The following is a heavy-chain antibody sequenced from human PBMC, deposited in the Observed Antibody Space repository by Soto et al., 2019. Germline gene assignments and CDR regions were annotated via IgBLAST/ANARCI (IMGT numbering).Heavy chain of an antibody. CDR1: GFTFRKYG. CDR3: VKDRATIYGVIWKYGLDV. D-gene: IGHD3-3*01. V-gene: IGHV3-23*01. Sequence: EAQLSESGGGLVQPGGSLRLSCAASGFTFRKYGMAWVRQAPGKGLEWVSGISETGRGTNYADSVRGRFTISRDNSKNTLDLLMKSLRAEDTAVYYCVKDRATIYGVIWKYGLDVWGQGTRVSVSS. J-gene: IGHJ6*02. CDR2: ISETGRGT.